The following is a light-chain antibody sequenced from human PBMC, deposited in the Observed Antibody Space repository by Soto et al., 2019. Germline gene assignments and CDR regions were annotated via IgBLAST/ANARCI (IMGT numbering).Light chain of an antibody. CDR1: QTISSSH. V-gene: IGKV3-20*01. CDR2: GAS. CDR3: QQYGSSPLT. Sequence: IVLTQSPGTVSLSPGEIVTLSGRASQTISSSHLAWYQQKPGQAPRLLISGASSRATGIPDRFSGSGSGTDFTLTISRLEPEDFAVYYCQQYGSSPLTFDGGTKVDIK. J-gene: IGKJ4*01.